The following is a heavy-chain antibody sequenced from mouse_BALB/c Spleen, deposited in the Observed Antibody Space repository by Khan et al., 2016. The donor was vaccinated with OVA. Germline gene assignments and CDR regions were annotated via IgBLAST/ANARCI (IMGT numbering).Heavy chain of an antibody. Sequence: EVQLVESGGDLVKPGGSLKLSCAASGFTFSNYGMSWVRQTPDKRLEWVATISSDGTYTYYSDSVKGRFTISRNNAKNTLYLQMSSLKSEDTAMYYCTSHLTGSFAYWGQGTLVTVSA. CDR3: TSHLTGSFAY. V-gene: IGHV5-6*01. D-gene: IGHD4-1*01. CDR2: ISSDGTYT. CDR1: GFTFSNYG. J-gene: IGHJ3*01.